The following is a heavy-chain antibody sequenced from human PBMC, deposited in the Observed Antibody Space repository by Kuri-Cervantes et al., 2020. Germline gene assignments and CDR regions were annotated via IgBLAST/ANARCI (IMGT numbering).Heavy chain of an antibody. D-gene: IGHD6-13*01. J-gene: IGHJ4*02. CDR1: GYTFTSYD. V-gene: IGHV1-8*01. CDR2: MNPNSGNT. Sequence: ASVKVSCKASGYTFTSYDINWVRQATGQGLEWMGWMNPNSGNTGYAQKFQGRATMTRNTSISTAYMELSRLRSDDTAVYYCARGPLYSSSWSVDYWGQGTLVTVSS. CDR3: ARGPLYSSSWSVDY.